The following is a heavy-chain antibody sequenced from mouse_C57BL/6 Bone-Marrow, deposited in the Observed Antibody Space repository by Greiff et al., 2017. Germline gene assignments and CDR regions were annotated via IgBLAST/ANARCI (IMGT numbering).Heavy chain of an antibody. V-gene: IGHV1-15*01. Sequence: VQLQQSGAELVRPGASVTLSCKASGYTFTDYEMHRVKQTPVHGLEWIGAIDPETGGTAYNQKFKGKAILTADKSSSTAYMELRSLTSEDSAVYYCTREEGSSLSYAMDYWGQGTSVTVSS. J-gene: IGHJ4*01. CDR2: IDPETGGT. CDR1: GYTFTDYE. D-gene: IGHD1-1*01. CDR3: TREEGSSLSYAMDY.